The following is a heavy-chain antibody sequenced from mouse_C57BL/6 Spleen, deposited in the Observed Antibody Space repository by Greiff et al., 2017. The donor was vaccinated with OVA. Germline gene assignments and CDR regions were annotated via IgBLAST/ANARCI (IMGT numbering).Heavy chain of an antibody. CDR2: ISDGGSYT. CDR1: GFTFSSYA. D-gene: IGHD2-4*01. V-gene: IGHV5-4*01. CDR3: ARDMGDYDWYFDV. J-gene: IGHJ1*03. Sequence: DVMLVESGGGLVKPGGSLKLSCAASGFTFSSYAMSWVRQTPEKRLEWVATISDGGSYTYYPDNVKGRFTISRDNAKNNLYLQMSHLKSEDTAMYYCARDMGDYDWYFDVWGTGTTVTVSS.